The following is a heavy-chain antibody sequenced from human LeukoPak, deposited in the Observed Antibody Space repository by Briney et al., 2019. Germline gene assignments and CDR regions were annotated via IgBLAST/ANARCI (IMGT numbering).Heavy chain of an antibody. D-gene: IGHD3-22*01. CDR3: TRNQDYYDSGGYGMDV. V-gene: IGHV3-49*04. J-gene: IGHJ6*02. Sequence: GGSLRLSCTASGFTFGDYAMSWVRQAPGKGLEWVGFIRSKAYGGTTEYAASVKGRFTISRDDSKSIAYLQVNSLKTEDTAVYYCTRNQDYYDSGGYGMDVWGQGTTVTVSS. CDR1: GFTFGDYA. CDR2: IRSKAYGGTT.